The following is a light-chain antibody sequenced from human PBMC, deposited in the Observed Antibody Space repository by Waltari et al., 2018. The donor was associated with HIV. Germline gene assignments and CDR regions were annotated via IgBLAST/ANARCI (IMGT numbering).Light chain of an antibody. V-gene: IGKV4-1*01. J-gene: IGKJ4*01. CDR3: QQYFRIPPT. CDR1: RSILNCAENRNY. CDR2: WAS. Sequence: DIVMTQSPDSLPVSLGERATIHCTSSRSILNCAENRNYLAWYQQKARQPPKLLISWASTRESGVPDRFSGSGSGTDFTLTITRLQAEDVAVYHCQQYFRIPPTFGGGTKVEIK.